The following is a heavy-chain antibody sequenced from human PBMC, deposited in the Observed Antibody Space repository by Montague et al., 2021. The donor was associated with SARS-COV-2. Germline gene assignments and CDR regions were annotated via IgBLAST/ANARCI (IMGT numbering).Heavy chain of an antibody. Sequence: SETLSLTCAVYGGFFSGYYWSWIRQPPGKGLEWIGEINHSGSTNYNPSLKSRVTISVDTSKNQFSPKLSSVTAADTAVYYCARGRTVTTFYYYYGMDVWGQGTTVTVSS. V-gene: IGHV4-34*01. CDR2: INHSGST. CDR1: GGFFSGYY. D-gene: IGHD4-17*01. J-gene: IGHJ6*02. CDR3: ARGRTVTTFYYYYGMDV.